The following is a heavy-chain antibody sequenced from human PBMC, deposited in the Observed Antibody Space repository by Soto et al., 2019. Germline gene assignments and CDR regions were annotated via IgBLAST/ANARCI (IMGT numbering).Heavy chain of an antibody. CDR2: ISYDGSNK. J-gene: IGHJ2*01. D-gene: IGHD6-6*01. CDR3: AKDSSSSWWYFDL. Sequence: QVQLVESGGGVVQTGRSLRLSCAASGFTFSSYGMHWVRQAPGKGLEWVAVISYDGSNKYYADSVKGRFTISRDNSKNTLYLQMNSLRAEDTAVSYCAKDSSSSWWYFDLWGRGTLVTVSS. V-gene: IGHV3-30*18. CDR1: GFTFSSYG.